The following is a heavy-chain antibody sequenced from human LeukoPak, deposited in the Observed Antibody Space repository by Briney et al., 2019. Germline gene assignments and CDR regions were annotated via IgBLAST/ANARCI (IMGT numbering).Heavy chain of an antibody. CDR1: GYTFTSYG. J-gene: IGHJ6*02. CDR3: ARVGPSLNFGITMIVGDYGMDV. D-gene: IGHD3-22*01. V-gene: IGHV1-18*01. CDR2: ISAYNGNT. Sequence: ASVKVSCKASGYTFTSYGISWVRQAPGQGLEWMGWISAYNGNTNYAQKLQGRVTMTTDTSTSTAYMELRSLRSDDTAVYYCARVGPSLNFGITMIVGDYGMDVWGQGTTVTVSS.